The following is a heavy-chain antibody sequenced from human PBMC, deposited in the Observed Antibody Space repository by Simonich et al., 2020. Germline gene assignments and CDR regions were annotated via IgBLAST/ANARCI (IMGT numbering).Heavy chain of an antibody. V-gene: IGHV3-7*01. CDR2: KKQNGSEK. J-gene: IGHJ4*02. Sequence: EVQLVESGGGLVQPGGSLRLSCAASGFTFSSYWMSWVRQAPGKGLEWGAKKKQNGSEKYYVDSVKGRFTISRDNAKNSLYLQMNSLRAEDTAVYYGARDREVYGSGSYYNYWGQGTLVTVSS. D-gene: IGHD3-10*01. CDR1: GFTFSSYW. CDR3: ARDREVYGSGSYYNY.